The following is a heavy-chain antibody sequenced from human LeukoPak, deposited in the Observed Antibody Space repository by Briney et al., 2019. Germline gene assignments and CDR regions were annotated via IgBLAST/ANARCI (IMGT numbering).Heavy chain of an antibody. CDR2: IYYSGST. CDR1: GGSISSGDYY. J-gene: IGHJ1*01. Sequence: PSETLSLTCTVSGGSISSGDYYWSWIRQPPGKGLEWIGYIYYSGSTYYNPSLKSRVTISVDTSKNQFSLKLSSVTAADTAVYYCARHGPQYSSGWGGYFQHWGQGTLVTVSS. V-gene: IGHV4-30-4*01. CDR3: ARHGPQYSSGWGGYFQH. D-gene: IGHD6-19*01.